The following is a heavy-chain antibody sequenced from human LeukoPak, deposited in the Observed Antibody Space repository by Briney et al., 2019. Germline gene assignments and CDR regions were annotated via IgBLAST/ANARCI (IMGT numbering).Heavy chain of an antibody. CDR1: GFTFSSYA. CDR3: AILGGYCSSTSCYTGSRIY. D-gene: IGHD2-2*02. J-gene: IGHJ4*02. V-gene: IGHV3-23*01. CDR2: ISGSGGST. Sequence: GGSLRLSCAASGFTFSSYAMSWVRQAPGKGLEWVSAISGSGGSTYYADSVKGRFTISRDNSKNTLYLQMNSLTAEDTAVYYCAILGGYCSSTSCYTGSRIYWGQGTLVTVSS.